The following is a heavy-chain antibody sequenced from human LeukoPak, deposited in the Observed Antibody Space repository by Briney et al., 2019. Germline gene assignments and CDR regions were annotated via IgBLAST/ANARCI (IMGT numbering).Heavy chain of an antibody. Sequence: GGSLRLSCAASGFTFSSYAMSWVRQAPGKGLEWVSGISGSGGSTYYADSVQGRFTISRDNSKNTLYLQMNSLRDEDTALYYCARDPSGQWLVRGYFQDWGQGTLVTVSS. J-gene: IGHJ1*01. D-gene: IGHD6-19*01. CDR3: ARDPSGQWLVRGYFQD. V-gene: IGHV3-23*01. CDR2: ISGSGGST. CDR1: GFTFSSYA.